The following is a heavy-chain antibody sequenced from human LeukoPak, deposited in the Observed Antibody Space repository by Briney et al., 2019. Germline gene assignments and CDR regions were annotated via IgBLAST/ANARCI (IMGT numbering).Heavy chain of an antibody. CDR1: GFTFSSYW. CDR2: IQQGGSHK. J-gene: IGHJ4*02. CDR3: AKDRMYSSSGAPTDY. V-gene: IGHV3-7*01. Sequence: GGSLRLSCAASGFTFSSYWMGWVRQSPAKGLEWVASIQQGGSHKYYVDSVKGRFTISRDNAKNSLFLQMDSLRAEDTAVYYCAKDRMYSSSGAPTDYWGQGTLVTVSS. D-gene: IGHD6-6*01.